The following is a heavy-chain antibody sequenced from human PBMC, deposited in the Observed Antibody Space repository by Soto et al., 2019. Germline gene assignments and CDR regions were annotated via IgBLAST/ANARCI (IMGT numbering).Heavy chain of an antibody. CDR2: IDRDGSGT. V-gene: IGHV3-74*01. J-gene: IGHJ4*02. CDR3: TTAFEF. CDR1: GFSFSNFGHFW. Sequence: QLGGSLRLSCAASGFSFSNFGHFWMHWVRQVPGRGLVWVSRIDRDGSGTSYADSVKGRFTISRDNAKNMLYLQMNSLRAEDTAIYYCTTAFEFWGQGALVTVSS.